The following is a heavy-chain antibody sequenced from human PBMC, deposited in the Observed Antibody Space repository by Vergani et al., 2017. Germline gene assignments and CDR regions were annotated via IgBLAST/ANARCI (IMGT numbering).Heavy chain of an antibody. CDR2: IWYDGSNK. J-gene: IGHJ6*02. Sequence: QVQLVESGGGVVQPGRSLRLSCAASGFTFSSYGMHWVRQAPGKGLEWVAVIWYDGSNKYYADSVKGRFTISRDNSKNTLYLQMNSLRAEDTAVYYCARAYGDYDSNYYYYYGMDVWGQATTVTVSS. D-gene: IGHD4-17*01. CDR3: ARAYGDYDSNYYYYYGMDV. CDR1: GFTFSSYG. V-gene: IGHV3-33*01.